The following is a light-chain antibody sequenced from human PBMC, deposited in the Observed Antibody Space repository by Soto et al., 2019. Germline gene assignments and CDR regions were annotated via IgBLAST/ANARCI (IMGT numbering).Light chain of an antibody. CDR3: SSYTSSSTYVV. J-gene: IGLJ2*01. Sequence: QSALTQPASVSGSPGQSITISCTGTSSDVGGYNYVSWYQQHPGKAPKLMIYDVSNRPSGVSNRFSGSKSGNTASLTISGLLAEDEAYYYCSSYTSSSTYVVFGGGTQLTVL. V-gene: IGLV2-14*01. CDR2: DVS. CDR1: SSDVGGYNY.